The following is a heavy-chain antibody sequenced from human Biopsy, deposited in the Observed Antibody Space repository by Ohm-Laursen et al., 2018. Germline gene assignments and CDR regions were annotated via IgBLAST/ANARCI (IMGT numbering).Heavy chain of an antibody. J-gene: IGHJ1*01. CDR2: INPHSGTT. V-gene: IGHV1-2*06. CDR1: GCTFTGQY. D-gene: IGHD2-15*01. CDR3: AKGQDLRGGAEYFQH. Sequence: ASVKVSCKASGCTFTGQYLHWVRQVPGQGLEWMGRINPHSGTTKFAQDFQGRVTMTRDTSITTACMELRRLRSDDTAVYYCAKGQDLRGGAEYFQHWGQGALVTVSS.